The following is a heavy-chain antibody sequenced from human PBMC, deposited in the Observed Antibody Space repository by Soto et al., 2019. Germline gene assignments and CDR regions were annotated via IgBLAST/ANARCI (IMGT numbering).Heavy chain of an antibody. Sequence: SSETLSLTCAVSGGSISSSNWLSWFLQPPWKGLEWIGEIYHSGSTNYNPSLKSRVTISVDKSKNQFSLKLSSVTAADTAVYYCARDGRNTAMVERVYYYYYGMDVWGQGTTVTVSS. V-gene: IGHV4-4*02. CDR2: IYHSGST. CDR1: GGSISSSNW. D-gene: IGHD5-18*01. CDR3: ARDGRNTAMVERVYYYYYGMDV. J-gene: IGHJ6*02.